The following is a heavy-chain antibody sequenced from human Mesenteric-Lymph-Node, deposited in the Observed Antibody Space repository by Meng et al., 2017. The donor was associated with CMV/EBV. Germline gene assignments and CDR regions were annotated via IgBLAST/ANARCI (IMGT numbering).Heavy chain of an antibody. CDR1: GFTISNYW. Sequence: GESLKISCAASGFTISNYWMNWVRQAPGKGLEWVANIKQDGSETYYVDSVKGRFTISRSNAKNSLYLQMNSLRVEDTAVYYCARDSGDRPVVTPEDSAFDVWGQGTMVTVSS. D-gene: IGHD4-23*01. CDR2: IKQDGSET. V-gene: IGHV3-7*01. J-gene: IGHJ3*01. CDR3: ARDSGDRPVVTPEDSAFDV.